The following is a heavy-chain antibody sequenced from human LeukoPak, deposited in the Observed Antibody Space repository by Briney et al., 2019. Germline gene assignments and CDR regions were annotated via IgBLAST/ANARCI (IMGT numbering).Heavy chain of an antibody. CDR3: PKVSIAVAQSYYYGMDV. V-gene: IGHV3-30*18. D-gene: IGHD6-19*01. Sequence: PGGSLRLSCAASGFTFSSYGMHWVRQAPGKGLEWVAVISYDGSNKYYADSVKGRFTISRDNSKNTLYLQMNSLRAEDTAVYYCPKVSIAVAQSYYYGMDVWGQGTTVTVSS. CDR2: ISYDGSNK. J-gene: IGHJ6*02. CDR1: GFTFSSYG.